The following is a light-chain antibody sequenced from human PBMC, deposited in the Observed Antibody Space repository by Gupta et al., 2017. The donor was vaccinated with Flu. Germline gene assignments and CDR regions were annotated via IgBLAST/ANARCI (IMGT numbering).Light chain of an antibody. CDR3: QTGGTGIRV. V-gene: IGLV4-69*01. Sequence: QLVLTQSPSASASLGASVKVTCPLSSGHTSSTIAWHQLQPDKAPRFLMRVNSDGTHSKGDVIPGRFSGSSSGAERYLIISSRQAEDEDDYYCQTGGTGIRVFGGGTKVTVL. CDR1: SGHTSST. CDR2: VNSDGTH. J-gene: IGLJ3*02.